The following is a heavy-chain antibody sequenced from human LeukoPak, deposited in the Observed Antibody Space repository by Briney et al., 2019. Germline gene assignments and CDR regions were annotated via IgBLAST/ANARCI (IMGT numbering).Heavy chain of an antibody. CDR3: AREGGYYGSGSYFSEFDP. Sequence: PGGSLRLSCAASGFTFSSYSMNWVRQAPGKGLEWVSYISSSSSTIYYADSVKGRFTISRDNAKNSLYLQMNSLRDEDTAVYYCAREGGYYGSGSYFSEFDPWGQGTLVTVSS. CDR1: GFTFSSYS. J-gene: IGHJ5*02. CDR2: ISSSSSTI. D-gene: IGHD3-10*01. V-gene: IGHV3-48*02.